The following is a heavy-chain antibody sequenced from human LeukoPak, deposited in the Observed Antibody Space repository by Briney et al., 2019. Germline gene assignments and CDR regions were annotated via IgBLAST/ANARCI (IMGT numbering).Heavy chain of an antibody. Sequence: GGSLRLSCAAAGFTVSSNYMSWVSQAPGKGLEWVSVIYSGGSTYYADSVKGRFTISRDNSKNTLYLQMNSLRAEDTAVYYCARDGVINGMDVWGQGTTVTVSS. V-gene: IGHV3-53*01. D-gene: IGHD3-10*01. CDR3: ARDGVINGMDV. CDR1: GFTVSSNY. CDR2: IYSGGST. J-gene: IGHJ6*02.